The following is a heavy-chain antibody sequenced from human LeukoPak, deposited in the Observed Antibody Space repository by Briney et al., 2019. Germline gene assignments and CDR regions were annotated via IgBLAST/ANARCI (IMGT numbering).Heavy chain of an antibody. J-gene: IGHJ4*02. V-gene: IGHV3-30-3*01. CDR1: GFTFRSYA. Sequence: PGGSLRLSCAASGFTFRSYAMHWVRQAPGKGLEGVAVRSHDGNNKYYADSVKGRLTISRDNCENSLDLQMNTLRADDTAIYYCARCSSTWDYYFDYWGQGTLVTVSS. CDR3: ARCSSTWDYYFDY. D-gene: IGHD6-13*01. CDR2: RSHDGNNK.